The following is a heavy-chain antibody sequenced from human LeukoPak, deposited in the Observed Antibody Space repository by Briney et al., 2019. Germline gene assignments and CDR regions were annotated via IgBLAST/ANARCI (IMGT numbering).Heavy chain of an antibody. CDR3: AREGGDLDY. V-gene: IGHV3-21*01. CDR2: ISSGSSDI. CDR1: RFTFSDYT. D-gene: IGHD4-17*01. Sequence: PGGSLTLSCAASRFTFSDYTMNWVRQAPGKGLEWVSSISSGSSDIHYADSVKGRFTISRDNAKNSPYLQMNSLRAEDTAVYYCAREGGDLDYWGQGTLVTVSS. J-gene: IGHJ4*02.